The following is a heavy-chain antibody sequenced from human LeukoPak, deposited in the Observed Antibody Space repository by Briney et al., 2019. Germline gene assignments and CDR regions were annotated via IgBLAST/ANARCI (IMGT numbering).Heavy chain of an antibody. CDR2: IYYSGST. D-gene: IGHD5-18*01. CDR3: ARTKNTAMVDLAFDY. Sequence: PSETLSLTCTVSGGSISSSSYYWGWIRQPPGKGLEWIGSIYYSGSTYYNPSLKSRVTISVDTSKNQFSLKLSSVTAADTAVYYCARTKNTAMVDLAFDYWGQGTLVTVSS. J-gene: IGHJ4*02. CDR1: GGSISSSSYY. V-gene: IGHV4-39*07.